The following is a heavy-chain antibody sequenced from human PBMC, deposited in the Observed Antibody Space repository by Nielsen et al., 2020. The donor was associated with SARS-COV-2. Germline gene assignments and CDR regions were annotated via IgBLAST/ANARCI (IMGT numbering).Heavy chain of an antibody. V-gene: IGHV3-33*01. Sequence: GESLKISCAASGFTFSSYGMHWVRQAPGKGLGWVAVIWYDGSNKYYADSVKGRFTISRDNSKNTLYLQMNSLRAEDTAVYYCAREYQLPGYYYYYYMDVWGKGTTVTVSS. CDR2: IWYDGSNK. J-gene: IGHJ6*03. CDR1: GFTFSSYG. CDR3: AREYQLPGYYYYYYMDV. D-gene: IGHD2-2*01.